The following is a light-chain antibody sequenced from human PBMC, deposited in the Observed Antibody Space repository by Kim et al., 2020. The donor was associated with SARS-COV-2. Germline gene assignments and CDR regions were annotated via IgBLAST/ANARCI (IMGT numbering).Light chain of an antibody. Sequence: SPEERATLSCRASQSVSSSYLAWYQQKPGQAPRLLIYGASSRATGIPDRFSGSGSGTDFTLTISRLEPEDFAVYYCQQYGSSVFTFGPGTKVDIK. CDR1: QSVSSSY. J-gene: IGKJ3*01. CDR3: QQYGSSVFT. V-gene: IGKV3-20*01. CDR2: GAS.